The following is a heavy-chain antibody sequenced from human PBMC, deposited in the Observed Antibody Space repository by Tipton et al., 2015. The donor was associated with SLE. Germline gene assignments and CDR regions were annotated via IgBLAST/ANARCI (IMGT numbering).Heavy chain of an antibody. J-gene: IGHJ6*03. CDR2: IWYDGRRT. V-gene: IGHV3-33*01. D-gene: IGHD3-16*01. CDR3: ARQGDRRVWYYYMDV. CDR1: GFTFSSYN. Sequence: SLRLSCAASGFTFSSYNIHWVRQAPGKGLEWMAVIWYDGRRTYYADSVKGRFTVSRDNSKNTLYLQMNTLRAEASAIYYCARQGDRRVWYYYMDVWGKGTTVTVSS.